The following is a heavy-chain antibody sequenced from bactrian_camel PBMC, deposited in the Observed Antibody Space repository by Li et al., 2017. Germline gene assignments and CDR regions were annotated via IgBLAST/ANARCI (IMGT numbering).Heavy chain of an antibody. CDR2: IASGGGGT. Sequence: VQLVESGGGLVQPGGSLRLSCAASGFTFSNYAMGWVRQAPGKGLEWVSFIASGGGGTYYADSLKGRFTISRGNAKNTVYLQMNSLKPEDTALYYCATCSPTETQYSDSDHWGHGTQVTVS. V-gene: IGHV3S35*01. J-gene: IGHJ4*01. CDR3: ATCSPTETQYSDSDH. CDR1: GFTFSNYA. D-gene: IGHD4*01.